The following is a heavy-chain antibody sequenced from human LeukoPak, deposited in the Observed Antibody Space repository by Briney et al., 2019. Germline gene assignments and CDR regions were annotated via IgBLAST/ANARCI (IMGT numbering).Heavy chain of an antibody. CDR1: GFTCSDYS. CDR3: ARGSTSSGWRIDY. V-gene: IGHV3-48*02. J-gene: IGHJ4*02. CDR2: ISGSGSTI. Sequence: GGSLRLSCAASGFTCSDYSMNWVRQAPGKGLEWVSYISGSGSTIYYADSLKGRFTISRDNAKNSLYLQMNSLRDEDTAMYYCARGSTSSGWRIDYWGQGTLVTVSS. D-gene: IGHD6-25*01.